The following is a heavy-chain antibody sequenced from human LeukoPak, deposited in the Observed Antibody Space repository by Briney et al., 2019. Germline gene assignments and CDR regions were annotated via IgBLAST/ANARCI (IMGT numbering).Heavy chain of an antibody. V-gene: IGHV4-61*08. CDR3: ARDSVVKGLYYFDY. Sequence: SETLSLTCTVSGGSISSGGYYWSWIRQPPGKGLEWIGYIHHSGTTNYNPSLKSRVTMSVDTSKNQFSLKLSSVTAADTAVYYCARDSVVKGLYYFDYWGQGTLVTVSS. CDR2: IHHSGTT. J-gene: IGHJ4*02. D-gene: IGHD2/OR15-2a*01. CDR1: GGSISSGGYY.